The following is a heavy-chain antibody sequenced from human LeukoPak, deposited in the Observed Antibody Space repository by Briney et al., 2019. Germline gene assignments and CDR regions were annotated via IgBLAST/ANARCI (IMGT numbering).Heavy chain of an antibody. CDR3: ATQDFYGDYALFDY. CDR1: GYTFTGYY. Sequence: ASVTVSCKASGYTFTGYYMHWVRQAPGQGLEWMGWINPNSGGTNYAQKFQGRVTMTRDTSISTAYMELSRLRSDDTAVYYCATQDFYGDYALFDYWGQGTLVTVSS. CDR2: INPNSGGT. V-gene: IGHV1-2*02. D-gene: IGHD4-17*01. J-gene: IGHJ4*02.